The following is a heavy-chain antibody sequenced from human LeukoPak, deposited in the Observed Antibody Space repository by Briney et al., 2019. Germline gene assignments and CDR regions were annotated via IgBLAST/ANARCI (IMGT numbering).Heavy chain of an antibody. CDR3: ARGGVGATTGAFDI. CDR1: GGSISSYY. J-gene: IGHJ3*02. D-gene: IGHD1-26*01. V-gene: IGHV4-34*01. CDR2: INHSGST. Sequence: SETLSLTCTVSGGSISSYYWSWIRQPPGKGLEWIGEINHSGSTNYNPSLKSRVTISVDTSKNQFSLKLSSVTAADTAVYYCARGGVGATTGAFDIWGQGTMVTVSS.